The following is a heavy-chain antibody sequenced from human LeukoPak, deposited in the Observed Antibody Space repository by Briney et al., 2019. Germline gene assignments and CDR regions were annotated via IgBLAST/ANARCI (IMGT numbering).Heavy chain of an antibody. CDR1: GGSSSGYY. CDR2: INHSGTT. J-gene: IGHJ6*03. V-gene: IGHV4-34*01. CDR3: ARGRNWQTFYHYCMDV. D-gene: IGHD1-14*01. Sequence: SETLSLTCGVSGGSSSGYYWTWIRQSPGKGLEWMGEINHSGTTIYNPSLKSRVSMSVDTSRNQISLKMTSVTAADTAVYYCARGRNWQTFYHYCMDVWGNGTTVTVSS.